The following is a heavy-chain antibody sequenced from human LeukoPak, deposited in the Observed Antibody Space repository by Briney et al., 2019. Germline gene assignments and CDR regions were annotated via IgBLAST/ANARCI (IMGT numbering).Heavy chain of an antibody. CDR1: GFTFSSYG. CDR3: AKDRVTAAGYYFDY. J-gene: IGHJ4*02. Sequence: GGSLRLSCAASGFTFSSYGMHWVRRAPGKGLEWVAVISFDGSYKYYADSVKGRFTISRDNSKNTLYLQMNSLRAEDTAVYYCAKDRVTAAGYYFDYWGQGTLVTVSS. D-gene: IGHD6-13*01. CDR2: ISFDGSYK. V-gene: IGHV3-30*18.